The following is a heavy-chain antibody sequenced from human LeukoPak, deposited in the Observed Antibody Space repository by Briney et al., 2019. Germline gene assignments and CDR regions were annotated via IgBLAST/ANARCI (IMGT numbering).Heavy chain of an antibody. D-gene: IGHD3-10*01. CDR2: LYSGGNT. J-gene: IGHJ4*02. V-gene: IGHV3-53*01. CDR3: ARDRSGGFDY. Sequence: GGSLRLSCAASGFTVSSNSMSWVRQAPGKGLEWVSVLYSGGNTYYADSVKGRFTISRDNSKNTLYLQMNSLRTEDTAVYYCARDRSGGFDYWGQGTLVTVSS. CDR1: GFTVSSNS.